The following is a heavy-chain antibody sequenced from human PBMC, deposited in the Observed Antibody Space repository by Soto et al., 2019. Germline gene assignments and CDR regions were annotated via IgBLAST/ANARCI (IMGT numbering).Heavy chain of an antibody. CDR1: RFTFSDYY. CDR2: ISSSATTI. V-gene: IGHV3-11*01. Sequence: PGGSLRLSCAASRFTFSDYYMSWIGQGPGKGLEWISYISSSATTISYADSVKGRFTISRDNAKNSLYLQMNSLRAEDTALYYCARLGRGSYYYFDYWGQGALVTVSS. CDR3: ARLGRGSYYYFDY. J-gene: IGHJ4*02. D-gene: IGHD2-15*01.